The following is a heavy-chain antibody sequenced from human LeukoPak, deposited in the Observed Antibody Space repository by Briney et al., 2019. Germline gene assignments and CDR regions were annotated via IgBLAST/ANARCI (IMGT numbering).Heavy chain of an antibody. Sequence: ASVKVSCKASGYTFTGYYMHWVRQAPGQGLEWMGWINPNSGGTNYAQKFQGRVTMTRDTSISTAYVELSRLRSDDTAMYYCARIGYYGSAPDYWGQGTLVTVSS. V-gene: IGHV1-2*02. CDR2: INPNSGGT. CDR3: ARIGYYGSAPDY. J-gene: IGHJ4*02. D-gene: IGHD3-10*01. CDR1: GYTFTGYY.